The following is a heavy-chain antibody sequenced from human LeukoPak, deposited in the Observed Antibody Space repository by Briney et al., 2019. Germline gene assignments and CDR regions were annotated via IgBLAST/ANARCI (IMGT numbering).Heavy chain of an antibody. CDR1: GGSISSYY. CDR2: IYHSGST. Sequence: SETLSLTCTVSGGSISSYYWSWIRQPPGKGLEWIGYIYHSGSTYYNPSLKSRVTISVDRSKNQFSLKLSSVTAADTAVYYCARYCSGGSCQFDYWGQGTLVTVSS. CDR3: ARYCSGGSCQFDY. D-gene: IGHD2-15*01. J-gene: IGHJ4*02. V-gene: IGHV4-59*12.